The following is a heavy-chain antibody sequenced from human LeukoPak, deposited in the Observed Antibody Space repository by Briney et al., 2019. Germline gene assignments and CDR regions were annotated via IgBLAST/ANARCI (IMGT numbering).Heavy chain of an antibody. CDR3: ARHSSSYLDYWGQ. CDR2: INPNSGGT. CDR1: GGTFSSYA. V-gene: IGHV1-2*02. J-gene: IGHJ4*02. Sequence: GASVKVSCKASGGTFSSYAISWVRQAPGQGLEWMGWINPNSGGTNYAQKFQGRVTMTRDTSISTAYMELSRLRSDDTAVYYCARHSSSYLDYWGQGGQGTLVIVSS. D-gene: IGHD6-13*01.